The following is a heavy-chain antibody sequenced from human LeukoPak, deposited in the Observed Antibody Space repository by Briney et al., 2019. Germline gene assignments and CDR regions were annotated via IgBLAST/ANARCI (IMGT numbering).Heavy chain of an antibody. J-gene: IGHJ3*02. CDR1: GFTFSNYW. V-gene: IGHV3-7*01. Sequence: GGSLRLSCAASGFTFSNYWMSWVRQAPGKGLQWVANIKQDGSEKYYVDSVKGRFTISRDNAKKSLYLQMNSLRAEDTAVYYCARGPGIAAAHNAFDIWGQGTMVTVSS. D-gene: IGHD6-13*01. CDR3: ARGPGIAAAHNAFDI. CDR2: IKQDGSEK.